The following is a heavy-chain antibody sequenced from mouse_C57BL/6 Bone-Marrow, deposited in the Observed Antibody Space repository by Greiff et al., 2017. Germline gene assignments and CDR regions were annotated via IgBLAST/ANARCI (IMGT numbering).Heavy chain of an antibody. CDR2: ISSGGSYT. J-gene: IGHJ3*01. CDR1: GFTFSSYG. Sequence: EVKLVESGGDLVKPGGSLKLSCAASGFTFSSYGMSWVRQTPDKRLEWVATISSGGSYTYYPDSVKGRFTISRDNAKNTLYLQMSSLKSEDTAMYYCARQYYGSSPWFAYWGQGTLVTVSA. CDR3: ARQYYGSSPWFAY. D-gene: IGHD1-1*01. V-gene: IGHV5-6*01.